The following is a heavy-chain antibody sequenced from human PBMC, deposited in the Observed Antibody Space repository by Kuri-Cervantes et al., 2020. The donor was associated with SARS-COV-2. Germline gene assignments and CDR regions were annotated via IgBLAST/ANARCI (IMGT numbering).Heavy chain of an antibody. CDR2: IYYSGST. CDR1: GGSISSSSYY. Sequence: SETLSLTCTVSGGSISSSSYYWGWIRQPPGKGLEWIGSIYYSGSTYYNPSLKSLVTISVDTSKNQFSLKLSSVTAADTAVYYCARAPRGYRDWYYDLWGRGTLVTVSS. D-gene: IGHD5-18*01. CDR3: ARAPRGYRDWYYDL. J-gene: IGHJ2*01. V-gene: IGHV4-39*07.